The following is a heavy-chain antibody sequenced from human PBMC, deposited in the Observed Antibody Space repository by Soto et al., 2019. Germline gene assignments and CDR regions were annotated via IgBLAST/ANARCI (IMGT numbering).Heavy chain of an antibody. Sequence: GASVKVSCKASGYTFTSYGISWVRQAPGQGLEWMGWISAYNGNTNYAQKLQGRVTMTTDTSTSTAYMELRSLRSDDTVVYYCARDAYDYIWGSYRARFDYWGQGTLVTVSS. D-gene: IGHD3-16*02. CDR3: ARDAYDYIWGSYRARFDY. CDR1: GYTFTSYG. CDR2: ISAYNGNT. V-gene: IGHV1-18*01. J-gene: IGHJ4*02.